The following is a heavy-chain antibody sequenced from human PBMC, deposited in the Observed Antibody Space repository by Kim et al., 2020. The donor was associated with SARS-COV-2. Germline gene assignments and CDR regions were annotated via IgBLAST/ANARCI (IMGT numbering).Heavy chain of an antibody. J-gene: IGHJ5*02. V-gene: IGHV3-74*01. Sequence: TTYYADSVGGRLTISRDNAENTLYLQMNSLRGEDTAVYYCARTTRNAWFDPWGQGTLVTVSS. D-gene: IGHD1-1*01. CDR3: ARTTRNAWFDP. CDR2: TT.